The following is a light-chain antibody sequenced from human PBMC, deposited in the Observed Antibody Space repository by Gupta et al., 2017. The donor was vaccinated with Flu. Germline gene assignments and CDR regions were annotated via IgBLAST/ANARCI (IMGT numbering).Light chain of an antibody. CDR3: QQTYTYPPSLT. CDR1: QSVSSY. Sequence: SLAASVRDKINLSCRARQSVSSYLNWYQQKPRKAPTLLIYAASSLQREVPSRFSGSGCVTDFTLTISSLQPEDFAAYYCQQTYTYPPSLTFGGGTKVEI. V-gene: IGKV1-39*01. CDR2: AAS. J-gene: IGKJ4*01.